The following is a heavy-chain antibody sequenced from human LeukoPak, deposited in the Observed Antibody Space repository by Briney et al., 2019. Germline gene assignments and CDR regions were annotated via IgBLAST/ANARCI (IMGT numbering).Heavy chain of an antibody. J-gene: IGHJ3*02. D-gene: IGHD1-26*01. CDR3: ARKNEAWVFDI. Sequence: SETLSLTCAVSGGSISSGGYSWSWIRQPPGKGLEWIGYIYHSGSTYYNPSLKSRVTISVDRSKNQFSLKLSSVTAADTAVYYCARKNEAWVFDIWGQGTMVTVSS. CDR2: IYHSGST. V-gene: IGHV4-30-2*01. CDR1: GGSISSGGYS.